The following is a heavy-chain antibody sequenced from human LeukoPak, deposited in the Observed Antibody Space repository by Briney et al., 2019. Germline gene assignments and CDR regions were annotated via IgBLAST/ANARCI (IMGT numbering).Heavy chain of an antibody. CDR3: ARRGRVRGVTFLRPNYYYYYMDV. J-gene: IGHJ6*03. CDR2: INSDGSST. Sequence: PGGSLRLSCAASGFTFSSYWMHWVRQAPGKGLVWVSRINSDGSSTSYAGSVKGRFTISRDNAKNTLYLQMNSLRAEDTAVYYCARRGRVRGVTFLRPNYYYYYMDVWGKGTTVTISS. D-gene: IGHD3-10*01. CDR1: GFTFSSYW. V-gene: IGHV3-74*01.